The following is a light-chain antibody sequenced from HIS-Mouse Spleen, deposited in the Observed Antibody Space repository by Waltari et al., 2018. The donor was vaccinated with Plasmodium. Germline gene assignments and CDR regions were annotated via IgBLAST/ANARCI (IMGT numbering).Light chain of an antibody. CDR3: AAWDDSLSGRV. CDR1: SSNLGSNH. J-gene: IGLJ3*02. CDR2: RNN. V-gene: IGLV1-47*01. Sequence: QSVLTQPPSASGTPGQRVTIPCSGSSSNLGSNHVYWYQQLPGTAPKLLIYRNNQRPAGVPDRFSGSKSGTSASLAISGLRSEDEADYYCAAWDDSLSGRVFGGGTKLTVL.